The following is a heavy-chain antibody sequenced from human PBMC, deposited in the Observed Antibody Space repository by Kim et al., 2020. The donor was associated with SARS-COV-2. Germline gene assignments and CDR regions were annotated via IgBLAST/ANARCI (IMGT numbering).Heavy chain of an antibody. J-gene: IGHJ1*01. Sequence: GGSLRLSCAASGFTFSDYYMNWVRQAPGKGLEWVSYISSSISYTNYADSVKGRFTISRDNAKNSLYLQMNSLRAEDTAVYYCARSYYGDYHFQHWGQGTLVTVSS. CDR3: ARSYYGDYHFQH. D-gene: IGHD4-17*01. CDR1: GFTFSDYY. CDR2: ISSSISYT. V-gene: IGHV3-11*03.